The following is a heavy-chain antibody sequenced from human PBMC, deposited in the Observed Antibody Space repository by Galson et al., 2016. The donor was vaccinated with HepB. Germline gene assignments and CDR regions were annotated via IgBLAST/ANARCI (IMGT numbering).Heavy chain of an antibody. CDR2: ISSSGSTI. CDR1: GFTLSSYE. V-gene: IGHV3-48*03. J-gene: IGHJ4*02. CDR3: TTPPAGFWWELPR. Sequence: SLRLSCAASGFTLSSYEMNWVRQAPGKGLEWVSYISSSGSTIYYADSVKGRFTISRDNAKNSLYLQMNRLKAEDTAVYYCTTPPAGFWWELPRWGQGTLVTVSS. D-gene: IGHD2-15*01.